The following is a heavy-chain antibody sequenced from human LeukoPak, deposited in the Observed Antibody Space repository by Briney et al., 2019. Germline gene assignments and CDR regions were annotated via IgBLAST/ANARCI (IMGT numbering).Heavy chain of an antibody. V-gene: IGHV3-23*01. D-gene: IGHD6-19*01. CDR3: ARAVAGTWEDY. Sequence: GGSLRLSCAASGFIFSSYAMSWVRQAPGKGLEWVSAISGSGGSTYYADSVKGRFTISRDNSKNTLYLQMNSLRAEDTAVYYCARAVAGTWEDYWGQGTLVTVSS. J-gene: IGHJ4*02. CDR1: GFIFSSYA. CDR2: ISGSGGST.